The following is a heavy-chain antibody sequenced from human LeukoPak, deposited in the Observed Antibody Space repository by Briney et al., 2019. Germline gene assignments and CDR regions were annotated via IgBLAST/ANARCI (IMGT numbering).Heavy chain of an antibody. V-gene: IGHV1-2*02. CDR2: INPNSGGT. Sequence: ASVKVSCKASGYTFTGYYMHWVRQAPGQGLEWMGWINPNSGGTNYAQKFQGRVTMTRDTSISTAYMELSRLRSDDTAVYYCARTDSSSSWYLTGFDPWGQGTLVTVSS. CDR1: GYTFTGYY. CDR3: ARTDSSSSWYLTGFDP. J-gene: IGHJ5*02. D-gene: IGHD6-13*01.